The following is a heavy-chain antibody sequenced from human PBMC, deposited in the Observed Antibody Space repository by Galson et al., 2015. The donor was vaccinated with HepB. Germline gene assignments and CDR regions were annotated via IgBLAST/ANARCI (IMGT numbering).Heavy chain of an antibody. Sequence: SLRLSCAASGFTFSSYAMNWVRQAPGKGLEWVSTISASGGSAYYADSVKGRFTISRDNSKNTLYLQMNSLRAEDTAVYYCAKSYDILTRPHWFDPWGQGTLVTVSS. J-gene: IGHJ5*02. CDR1: GFTFSSYA. D-gene: IGHD3-9*01. CDR3: AKSYDILTRPHWFDP. CDR2: ISASGGSA. V-gene: IGHV3-23*01.